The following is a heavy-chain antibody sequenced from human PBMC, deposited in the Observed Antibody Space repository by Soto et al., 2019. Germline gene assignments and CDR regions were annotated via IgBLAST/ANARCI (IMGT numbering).Heavy chain of an antibody. J-gene: IGHJ4*02. V-gene: IGHV3-30-3*01. D-gene: IGHD3-9*01. CDR2: TSYDGSNK. CDR1: GFTFSSYA. CDR3: ARDWETSATGLIDS. Sequence: GGSLRLSCVASGFTFSSYALHWVRQAPGKGLGWVAVTSYDGSNKYYADSVEGRFTISRDNSKNTLYLQTSSLTTEDTAMYYCARDWETSATGLIDSWGQGTLVTVSS.